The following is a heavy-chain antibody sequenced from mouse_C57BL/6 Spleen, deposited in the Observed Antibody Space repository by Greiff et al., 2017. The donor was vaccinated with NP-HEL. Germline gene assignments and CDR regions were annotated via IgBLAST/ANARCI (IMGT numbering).Heavy chain of an antibody. J-gene: IGHJ2*01. V-gene: IGHV1-80*01. Sequence: VQVVESGAELVKPGASVKISCKASGYAFSSYWMNWVKQRPGKGLEWIGQLYPGDGDTNSNGKFKGKATLTADKSSSTAYMQLSSLTSEDSAVYFCARYDYGSSYYWGQGTTLTVSS. D-gene: IGHD1-1*01. CDR2: LYPGDGDT. CDR1: GYAFSSYW. CDR3: ARYDYGSSYY.